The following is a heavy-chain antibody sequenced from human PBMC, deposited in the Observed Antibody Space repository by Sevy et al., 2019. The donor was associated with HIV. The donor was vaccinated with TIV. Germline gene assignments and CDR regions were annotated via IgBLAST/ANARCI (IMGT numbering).Heavy chain of an antibody. CDR2: ISSSSSTI. J-gene: IGHJ5*02. D-gene: IGHD6-19*01. CDR1: GFTFSSYS. V-gene: IGHV3-48*01. Sequence: GGSLRLSCAASGFTFSSYSMNWVRQAPGKGLEWVSYISSSSSTIYYADSVKGRFTISRDNAKNSLYLQMNSLRAEDTAVYYCARDIAVAGNGDWFDPWGQGTLVTVSS. CDR3: ARDIAVAGNGDWFDP.